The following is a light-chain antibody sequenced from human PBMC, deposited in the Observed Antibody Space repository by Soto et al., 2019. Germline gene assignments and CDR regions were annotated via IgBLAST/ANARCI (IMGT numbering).Light chain of an antibody. CDR2: AAS. Sequence: EIVLTQSPGTLSLSPGERATLSCRASQSVSSNYLAWYQQKPGQAPRLLIYAASSRATGIPDRFSGSGSGTDFTLTISRLEPEDFAVYYCRQYGNSPRTFGQGTMVEIK. CDR1: QSVSSNY. J-gene: IGKJ1*01. V-gene: IGKV3-20*01. CDR3: RQYGNSPRT.